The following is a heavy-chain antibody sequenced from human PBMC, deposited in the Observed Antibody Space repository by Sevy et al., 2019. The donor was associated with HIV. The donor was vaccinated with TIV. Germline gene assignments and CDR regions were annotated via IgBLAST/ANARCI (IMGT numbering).Heavy chain of an antibody. J-gene: IGHJ4*02. CDR1: GGSISSYY. V-gene: IGHV4-59*01. CDR3: ARDPITVAPYFDY. D-gene: IGHD6-19*01. Sequence: SETLSLTCTVSGGSISSYYCSWIRHPPGKGLEWIGYINYSGSTNYNPSLKSRVTISIDTSKNQFSLKLTSVTAADTAVYYCARDPITVAPYFDYWSQGTLVTVSS. CDR2: INYSGST.